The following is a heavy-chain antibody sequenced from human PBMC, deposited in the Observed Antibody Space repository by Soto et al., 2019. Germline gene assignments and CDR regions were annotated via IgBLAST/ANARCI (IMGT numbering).Heavy chain of an antibody. V-gene: IGHV1-3*01. CDR3: ARGSNPYYYDSSGYYSFDY. D-gene: IGHD3-22*01. J-gene: IGHJ4*02. CDR1: GYTFTYYF. CDR2: INAGNGNT. Sequence: GASVKVSCKASGYTFTYYFMHWVLQAPGQRLEWMGWINAGNGNTKYSQRFQGRVTITRDTSASTAYMELSSLRSEDSAVYYCARGSNPYYYDSSGYYSFDYWGQGTLVTVSS.